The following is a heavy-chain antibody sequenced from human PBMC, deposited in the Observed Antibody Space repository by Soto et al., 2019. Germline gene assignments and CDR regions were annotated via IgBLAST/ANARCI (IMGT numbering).Heavy chain of an antibody. CDR2: TNYRGDT. CDR3: VRYHGPGVNCDS. Sequence: QVQLQESGPGLVKPSQTLSLTCTVSGGSISSGDYYWTWIRQPPGKGLEWIGYTNYRGDTYYNPSLKSRVRISVYTSSNQFSLMVTSLTAADTDVYYCVRYHGPGVNCDSWGQGTLVIVSS. J-gene: IGHJ4*02. CDR1: GGSISSGDYY. D-gene: IGHD3-10*01. V-gene: IGHV4-30-4*01.